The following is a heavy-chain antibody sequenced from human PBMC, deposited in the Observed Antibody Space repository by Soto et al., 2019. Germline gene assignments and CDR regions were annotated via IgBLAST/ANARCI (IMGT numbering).Heavy chain of an antibody. D-gene: IGHD2-15*01. Sequence: ASVKVSCKASGYTFTSYDINWVRQATGQGLEWMGWVNPNSGNTGYAQKFQGRVTMTRNTSISTAYMELSSLRSEDTAVYYCARIHCSGGSCYPDAFDIWGQGTMVTVSS. V-gene: IGHV1-8*01. CDR3: ARIHCSGGSCYPDAFDI. CDR2: VNPNSGNT. CDR1: GYTFTSYD. J-gene: IGHJ3*02.